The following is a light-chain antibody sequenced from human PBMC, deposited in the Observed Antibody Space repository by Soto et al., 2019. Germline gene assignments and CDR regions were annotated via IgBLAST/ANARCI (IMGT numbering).Light chain of an antibody. Sequence: DIQMTQSPSTLSASVGDRVTITCRASQSISSWLAWYQQKPGKAPKLLIYKASSLESGVPSRFGGSGSGTDFMLTTMSLQPDDFKYYACQLYLRGFGQGTRVEI. CDR1: QSISSW. CDR3: QLYLRG. V-gene: IGKV1-5*03. J-gene: IGKJ1*01. CDR2: KAS.